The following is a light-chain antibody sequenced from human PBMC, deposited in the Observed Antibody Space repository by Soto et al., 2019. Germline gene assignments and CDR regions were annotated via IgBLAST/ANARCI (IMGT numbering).Light chain of an antibody. CDR3: QQYNNWPQT. CDR2: GAS. J-gene: IGKJ1*01. V-gene: IGKV3-15*01. CDR1: QSVSDN. Sequence: EIVLTQSPATLSVSPGERVTLSCRASQSVSDNLAWYQQKPGQAPRLPIYGASTRATGIPARFSGSGSGTELTLTISSLQSEDFAVYYCQQYNNWPQTFGQGTKVDIK.